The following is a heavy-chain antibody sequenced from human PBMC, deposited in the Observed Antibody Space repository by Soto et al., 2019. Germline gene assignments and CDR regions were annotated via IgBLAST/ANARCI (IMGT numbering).Heavy chain of an antibody. V-gene: IGHV1-69*13. CDR2: IIPIFGTA. CDR1: GGTFSSYA. J-gene: IGHJ4*02. CDR3: ARGWFGELTSFDY. Sequence: SVKVSCKASGGTFSSYAISWLRQSPGQGLEWMGGIIPIFGTANYAQKFQGRVTITADESTSTAYMELSSLRSEDTAVYYCARGWFGELTSFDYWGQGTLVTVSS. D-gene: IGHD3-10*01.